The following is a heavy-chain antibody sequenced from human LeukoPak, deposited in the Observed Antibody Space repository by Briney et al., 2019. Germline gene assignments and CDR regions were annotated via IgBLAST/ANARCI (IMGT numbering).Heavy chain of an antibody. CDR1: GGSFSNYY. CDR3: ARHRRFLEWLPLYFDN. V-gene: IGHV4-34*01. D-gene: IGHD3-3*01. CDR2: INHSGST. J-gene: IGHJ4*02. Sequence: SETLSLTCAVYGGSFSNYYLSWIRQSPGKGLEWIGQINHSGSTNYNPSLKSRVTISADTSKNQFSLKLSSVTAADTAVYYCARHRRFLEWLPLYFDNWGQGTLVTVSS.